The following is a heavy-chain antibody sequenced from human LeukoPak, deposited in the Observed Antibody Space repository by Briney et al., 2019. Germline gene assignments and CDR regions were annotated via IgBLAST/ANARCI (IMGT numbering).Heavy chain of an antibody. CDR2: IYYSGST. V-gene: IGHV4-59*08. CDR1: GGSISSHY. Sequence: SETLSLTCTVSGGSISSHYWSWIRQPPGKGLEWIGYIYYSGSTNYNPSLKSRVSVSVDTSKNHFSLKLSSVTAADTAVYYCARGIAVAGTRRYWFDPWGQGTLVTVSS. CDR3: ARGIAVAGTRRYWFDP. J-gene: IGHJ5*02. D-gene: IGHD6-19*01.